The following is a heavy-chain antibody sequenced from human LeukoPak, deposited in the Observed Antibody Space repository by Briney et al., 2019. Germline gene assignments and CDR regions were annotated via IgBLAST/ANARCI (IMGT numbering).Heavy chain of an antibody. V-gene: IGHV4-34*01. Sequence: PSETLSLTCAVYGGSFSDYYWSWIRQSPGKGLEWIGEINHSGSTNYNPSLKSRVTISVDTSKDQFSLKLSSVTAADTAVYYCARDGGGSSWFGGNWFDPWGQGTLVTVSS. CDR1: GGSFSDYY. D-gene: IGHD6-13*01. CDR2: INHSGST. CDR3: ARDGGGSSWFGGNWFDP. J-gene: IGHJ5*02.